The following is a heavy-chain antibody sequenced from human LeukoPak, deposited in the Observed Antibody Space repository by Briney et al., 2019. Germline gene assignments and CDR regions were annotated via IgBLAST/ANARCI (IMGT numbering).Heavy chain of an antibody. CDR3: ARRFDS. Sequence: PGGSLRLSCVASGFTFSSYGMNWVRQAPGKGLEWVSYISSSASAIYYADSVKGRFTISRDNAKNSLYLQMNSLRAEDTALYYCARRFDSWGQGTLVTVSS. CDR1: GFTFSSYG. V-gene: IGHV3-48*03. CDR2: ISSSASAI. J-gene: IGHJ4*02.